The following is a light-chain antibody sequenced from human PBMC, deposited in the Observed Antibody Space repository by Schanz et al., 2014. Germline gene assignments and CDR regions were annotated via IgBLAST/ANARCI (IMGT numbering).Light chain of an antibody. Sequence: QSALTQPASVSGSPGQSITISCTGTSSDVGSYNLVSWYQQHPGKAPKLIIYDVSKWPSGVSNRFSGSKSGNTASLTISGLQAEDEADYYCCSYAGSPYVFGTGTKLTVL. V-gene: IGLV2-23*02. CDR3: CSYAGSPYV. CDR2: DVS. J-gene: IGLJ1*01. CDR1: SSDVGSYNL.